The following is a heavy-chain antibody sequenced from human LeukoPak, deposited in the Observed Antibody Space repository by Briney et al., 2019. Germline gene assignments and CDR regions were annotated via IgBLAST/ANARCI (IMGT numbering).Heavy chain of an antibody. J-gene: IGHJ4*02. CDR2: ISWNSGSI. CDR1: GFTFDDYA. CDR3: AKDMNYYGSGSLDY. D-gene: IGHD3-10*01. V-gene: IGHV3-9*01. Sequence: PGRSLRLSCAASGFTFDDYAMHWVRQAPGKGLEWVSGISWNSGSIGYADSVKGRFTISRDSAKNSLYLQMNSLRAEDTALYYCAKDMNYYGSGSLDYWGQGTLVTVSS.